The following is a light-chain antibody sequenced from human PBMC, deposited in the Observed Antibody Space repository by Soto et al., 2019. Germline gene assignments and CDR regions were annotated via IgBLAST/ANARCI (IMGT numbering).Light chain of an antibody. Sequence: QSALTQPRSVSGSPGQSVTISCPGTSSDVGAYNYVSWYQQHPGKAPKLMTYDVSKRPSGVPDRFSGSKSGNTASLTISGLQAEDEADYYCCSYADNYSYVFGTGTKVTVL. CDR1: SSDVGAYNY. CDR3: CSYADNYSYV. CDR2: DVS. J-gene: IGLJ1*01. V-gene: IGLV2-11*01.